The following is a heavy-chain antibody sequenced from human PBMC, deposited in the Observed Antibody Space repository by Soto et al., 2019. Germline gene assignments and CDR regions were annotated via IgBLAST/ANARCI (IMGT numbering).Heavy chain of an antibody. Sequence: ASVEVSCKASGYTFTGYYIHWVRRAPGQGLEWMGWINPNSGGTNYAQKFQGRVTMTRDTSISTAYMELSRLRSDDTAVYYCARVRVGGRWLQFNWFDPWGQGTLVTVSS. J-gene: IGHJ5*02. CDR3: ARVRVGGRWLQFNWFDP. D-gene: IGHD3-16*01. V-gene: IGHV1-2*02. CDR1: GYTFTGYY. CDR2: INPNSGGT.